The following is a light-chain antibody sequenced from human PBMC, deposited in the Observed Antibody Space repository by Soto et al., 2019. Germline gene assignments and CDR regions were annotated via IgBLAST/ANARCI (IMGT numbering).Light chain of an antibody. CDR1: QGIGSW. J-gene: IGKJ1*01. V-gene: IGKV1-5*03. CDR3: QHYNSYSEA. CDR2: KAS. Sequence: DIQLTQSPSSLSASLGDRVSITCRVSQGIGSWLAWYQQKPGKAPKLLIYKASTLKSGVPSRFSGSGSGTEFTLTISSLQPDDFATYYCQHYNSYSEAFGQGTKV.